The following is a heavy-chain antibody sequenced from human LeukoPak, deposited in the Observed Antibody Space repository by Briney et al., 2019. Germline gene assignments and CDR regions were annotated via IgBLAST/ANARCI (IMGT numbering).Heavy chain of an antibody. D-gene: IGHD1-26*01. CDR3: AKEGPDSGSYHAFDI. V-gene: IGHV3-23*01. J-gene: IGHJ3*02. Sequence: GGSLRLSCAVSGFTLSDYYMDWVRQAPGKGLEWVSAISGSGGSTYYADSVKGRFTISRDNSKNTLYLQMNSLRAEDTAVYYCAKEGPDSGSYHAFDIWGQGTMVTVSS. CDR2: ISGSGGST. CDR1: GFTLSDYY.